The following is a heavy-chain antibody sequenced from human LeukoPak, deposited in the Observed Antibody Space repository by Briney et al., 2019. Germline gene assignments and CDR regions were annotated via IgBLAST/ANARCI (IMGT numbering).Heavy chain of an antibody. V-gene: IGHV3-21*01. J-gene: IGHJ4*02. D-gene: IGHD3-10*01. Sequence: GGSLRLSCAASGFTFSSYSMNWVRQAPGKGLEWVSSITSSSNYIYYVDSVKGRFTISRDNAKNSLYLQMNSLTAEDTAVYYCARDFNTMANFDYWGQGTLVTVSS. CDR3: ARDFNTMANFDY. CDR2: ITSSSNYI. CDR1: GFTFSSYS.